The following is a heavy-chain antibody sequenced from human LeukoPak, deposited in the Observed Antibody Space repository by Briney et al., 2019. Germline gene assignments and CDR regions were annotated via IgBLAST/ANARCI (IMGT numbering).Heavy chain of an antibody. CDR1: GFTFSSYG. D-gene: IGHD7-27*01. J-gene: IGHJ4*02. Sequence: GGSLRLSCAASGFTFSSYGMHWVRQAPGKGLEWVAVISYDGSNKYYADSVKGRFTISRDNSKNTLYLQMNSLRAEDTAVYYCARRPTGDPKFDYWGQGTLVTVSS. CDR3: ARRPTGDPKFDY. V-gene: IGHV3-30*03. CDR2: ISYDGSNK.